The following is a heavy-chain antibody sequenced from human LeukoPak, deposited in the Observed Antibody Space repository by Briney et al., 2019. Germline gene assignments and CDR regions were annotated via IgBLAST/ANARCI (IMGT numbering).Heavy chain of an antibody. V-gene: IGHV3-7*01. Sequence: GGSLRLSCAVSEFIVSINYMTWVRQAPGKGLEWVANIKQNGSEKYYVDSVRGRFTISRDNAKSSLYLQMNSLRAEDTAVYYCARDPSTVTTGYYWGQGTLVTVFS. CDR1: EFIVSINY. CDR2: IKQNGSEK. J-gene: IGHJ4*02. CDR3: ARDPSTVTTGYY. D-gene: IGHD4-17*01.